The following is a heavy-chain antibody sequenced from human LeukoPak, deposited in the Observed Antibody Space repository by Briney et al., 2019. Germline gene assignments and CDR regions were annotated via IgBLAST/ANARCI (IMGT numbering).Heavy chain of an antibody. CDR1: GGSISSYY. CDR3: ARVADGSSIAFDY. D-gene: IGHD1-26*01. CDR2: IYYSGST. Sequence: SETLSLTCTVSGGSISSYYWSWIRQPPGKGLEWIGYIYYSGSTNYNPSLKSRVTISVDTSKNQFSLKKSSVTAADTAVYYCARVADGSSIAFDYWGQGTLVTVSS. V-gene: IGHV4-59*08. J-gene: IGHJ4*02.